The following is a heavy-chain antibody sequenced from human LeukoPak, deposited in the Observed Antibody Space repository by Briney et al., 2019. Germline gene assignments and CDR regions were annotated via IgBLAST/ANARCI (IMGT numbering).Heavy chain of an antibody. J-gene: IGHJ4*02. D-gene: IGHD6-25*01. CDR1: EITFSSYA. CDR3: ANIIRKYTSGYYYFDY. Sequence: GGSLRLSCAASEITFSSYAMHWVRQAPGKGLEWVAAISFDGNNEYYADSVKGRFTISRDNSKNTLYLQMNSLRAEDTAVYYCANIIRKYTSGYYYFDYWGQGTLVTVSS. CDR2: ISFDGNNE. V-gene: IGHV3-30-3*01.